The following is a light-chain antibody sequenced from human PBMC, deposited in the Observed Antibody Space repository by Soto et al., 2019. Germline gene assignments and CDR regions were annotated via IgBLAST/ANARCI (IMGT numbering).Light chain of an antibody. CDR3: QQYNSYLYT. J-gene: IGKJ2*01. CDR2: KAS. V-gene: IGKV1-5*03. CDR1: QSISGW. Sequence: DIQMTQSPSTLSASVGDRVTITCRASQSISGWLAWYQQKPGKAPNLLIYKASSLESGVPSRFSSSGSGTEFTLTISSLQPDDVATYYCQQYNSYLYTFGQGTKVDIK.